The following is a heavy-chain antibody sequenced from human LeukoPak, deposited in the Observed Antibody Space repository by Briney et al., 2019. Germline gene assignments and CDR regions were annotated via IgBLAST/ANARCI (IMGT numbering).Heavy chain of an antibody. CDR2: IYPGDSDT. V-gene: IGHV5-51*01. CDR3: ARHYGYYYMDV. D-gene: IGHD3-10*01. Sequence: GASLKISCXGSGSCFTSYWIGWVRQMPGKGVEWMGIIYPGDSDTRYSPSFQAQVTITADKSISTAYLQWSSLKASDTAMYYCARHYGYYYMDVWGKGTTVTVSS. J-gene: IGHJ6*03. CDR1: GSCFTSYW.